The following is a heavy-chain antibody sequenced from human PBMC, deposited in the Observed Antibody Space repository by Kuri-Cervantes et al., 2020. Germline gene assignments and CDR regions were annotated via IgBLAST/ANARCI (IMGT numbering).Heavy chain of an antibody. D-gene: IGHD1-26*01. V-gene: IGHV3-30-3*01. CDR3: AKGPIVGAIPYFQH. CDR2: ISYDGSNK. CDR1: GFTFSSYA. J-gene: IGHJ1*01. Sequence: GESLKISCAASGFTFSSYAMHWVRQAPGKGLEWVAVISYDGSNKYYADSVKGRFTISRDNSKNTLYPQMNSLRAEDTAVYYCAKGPIVGAIPYFQHWGQGTLVTVSS.